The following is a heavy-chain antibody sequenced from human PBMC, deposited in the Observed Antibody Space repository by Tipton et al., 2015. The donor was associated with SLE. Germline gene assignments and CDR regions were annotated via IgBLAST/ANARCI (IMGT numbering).Heavy chain of an antibody. D-gene: IGHD2-21*02. CDR3: ARVVTVGAAHYYDIDV. Sequence: LRLSCAVYGGSFSGYYWSWIRQPPGKGLEWIGSVYDSGTTHYNPSLKSRVTMSVDTSKTQFSLKLGSLTAADTAVYYCARVVTVGAAHYYDIDVWGQGTRVTVSS. V-gene: IGHV4-34*01. CDR1: GGSFSGYY. J-gene: IGHJ6*02. CDR2: VYDSGTT.